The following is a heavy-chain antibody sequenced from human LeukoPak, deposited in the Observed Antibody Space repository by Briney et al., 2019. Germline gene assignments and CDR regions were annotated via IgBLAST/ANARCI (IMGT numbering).Heavy chain of an antibody. CDR1: EFTFSRYA. CDR3: AKDNGKWDFLALFDH. D-gene: IGHD1-14*01. J-gene: IGHJ4*02. V-gene: IGHV3-30*18. CDR2: ISYDGTKT. Sequence: GGSLRLSCSASEFTFSRYAMHWVRKAPGKGLEWLAIISYDGTKTYYADSVKGRFTISRDNSKNILYLQMNSPRTEDTGLYYCAKDNGKWDFLALFDHWGQGAHVVVS.